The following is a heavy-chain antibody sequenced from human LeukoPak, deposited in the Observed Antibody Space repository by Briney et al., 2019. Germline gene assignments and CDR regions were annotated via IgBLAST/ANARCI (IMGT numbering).Heavy chain of an antibody. CDR1: GFTVSSSY. D-gene: IGHD5-18*01. CDR3: ASQRGYSYGYYYYYMDV. J-gene: IGHJ6*03. CDR2: IYSGGST. V-gene: IGHV3-53*01. Sequence: GGSLRLSCAASGFTVSSSYMSWVRQAPGRGLEWVSVIYSGGSTYYADSVKGRFTISRDNSKNTLYLQMNSLRAEDTAVYYCASQRGYSYGYYYYYMDVWGKGSTVTVSS.